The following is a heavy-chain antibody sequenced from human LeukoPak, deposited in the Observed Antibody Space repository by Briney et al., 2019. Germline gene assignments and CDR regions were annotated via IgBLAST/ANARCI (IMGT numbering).Heavy chain of an antibody. CDR2: IYPDDSDT. V-gene: IGHV5-51*01. J-gene: IGHJ4*02. CDR1: GYSFTNYW. Sequence: GESLKISFEGSGYSFTNYWIAWVRPRPGRGLGWMGIIYPDDSDTRYSPSFQGQVTISADKSISTAYLQWSSLRASDTAMYYCARHGPYDTSGYRRFDYWGQGTLVTVSS. D-gene: IGHD3-22*01. CDR3: ARHGPYDTSGYRRFDY.